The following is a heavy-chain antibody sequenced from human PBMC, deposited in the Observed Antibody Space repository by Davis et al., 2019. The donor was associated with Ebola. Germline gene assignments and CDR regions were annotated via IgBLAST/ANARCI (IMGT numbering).Heavy chain of an antibody. D-gene: IGHD2-2*01. CDR1: GFTFSSYG. CDR3: STSSPDY. Sequence: GESLKISCAASGFTFSSYGMHWVRQAPDKGLEWVAVIWYDGSRKYYGDSVKGRFTISRDNSNNLLYLQMNSLRAEDTAVYYFSTSSPDYWGQGTLVTVSS. CDR2: IWYDGSRK. V-gene: IGHV3-33*01. J-gene: IGHJ4*02.